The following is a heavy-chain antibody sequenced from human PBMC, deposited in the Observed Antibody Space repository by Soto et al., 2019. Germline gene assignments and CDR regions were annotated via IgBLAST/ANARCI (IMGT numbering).Heavy chain of an antibody. CDR2: MSYDGSNE. D-gene: IGHD3-3*01. Sequence: QVHLVESGGGVVQPGGSLRLSCVGSGFTFSRYGVHWVRQAPGKGLEWVAFMSYDGSNEFYADSVKGRFTVSRDNSKNTLFLQMTSLPAADTAVYSCARDEGRAIFGVDYYASFYYWGQGTRVTVSS. J-gene: IGHJ4*02. CDR3: ARDEGRAIFGVDYYASFYY. CDR1: GFTFSRYG. V-gene: IGHV3-33*05.